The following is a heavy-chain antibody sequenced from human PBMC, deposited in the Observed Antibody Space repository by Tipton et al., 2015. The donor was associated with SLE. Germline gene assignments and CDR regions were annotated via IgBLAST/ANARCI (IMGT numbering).Heavy chain of an antibody. CDR2: IRTYSGVT. V-gene: IGHV1-18*01. Sequence: QLVQSGGEVKKPGASVKVSCRASGYTFNRYGISWVRQAPGQGLEWMGWIRTYSGVTNYAERLQGRVTMTTDTFSNTAFMELRSLTSDDTAVYYCAGSIVATTDFDYWGQGTMVTVSP. D-gene: IGHD5-12*01. CDR3: AGSIVATTDFDY. CDR1: GYTFNRYG. J-gene: IGHJ4*02.